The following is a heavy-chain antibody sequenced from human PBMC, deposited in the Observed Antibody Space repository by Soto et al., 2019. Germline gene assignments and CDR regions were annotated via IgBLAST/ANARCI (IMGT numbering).Heavy chain of an antibody. CDR3: AKDLRGPEAGTWYFDL. CDR1: GLTFRNYA. CDR2: ITATGDRA. V-gene: IGHV3-23*01. D-gene: IGHD6-13*01. J-gene: IGHJ2*01. Sequence: EVHLLESGGDLVQPGGSLRLSCAASGLTFRNYAMGWVHQAPGKGLEWVSAITATGDRAQYIDSVRGRFTISRDNSQNTLYMQMNSLRAEDTAVYYCAKDLRGPEAGTWYFDLWGRGSLVTVSS.